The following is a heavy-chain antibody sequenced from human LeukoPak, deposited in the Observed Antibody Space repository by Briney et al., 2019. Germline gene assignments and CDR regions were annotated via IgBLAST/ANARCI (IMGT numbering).Heavy chain of an antibody. V-gene: IGHV3-30*02. J-gene: IGHJ4*02. CDR1: GFTFSSYA. CDR2: IRYDGSNK. Sequence: GGSLRLSCAASGFTFSSYAMSWVRQAPGKGLEWVAFIRYDGSNKYYAEFVKGRFTISRDNSKNTLSLQMNSLRGEDTAVYYCAKGYCSGGSCYFVDYWGQGTLVTVSS. CDR3: AKGYCSGGSCYFVDY. D-gene: IGHD2-15*01.